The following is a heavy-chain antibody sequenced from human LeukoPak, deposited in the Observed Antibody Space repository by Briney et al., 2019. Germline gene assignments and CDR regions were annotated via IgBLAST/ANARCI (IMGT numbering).Heavy chain of an antibody. CDR3: AKSPGSYYRPFDY. V-gene: IGHV3-53*01. D-gene: IGHD1-26*01. CDR1: GFTVSNNY. CDR2: IYSGGST. Sequence: PGGSLRLSCAASGFTVSNNYMSWVRQAPGKGLEWVSVIYSGGSTYYADSVKGRFTISRDNSKNTLYLQMNSLRAEDTAVYYCAKSPGSYYRPFDYWGQGTLVTVSS. J-gene: IGHJ4*02.